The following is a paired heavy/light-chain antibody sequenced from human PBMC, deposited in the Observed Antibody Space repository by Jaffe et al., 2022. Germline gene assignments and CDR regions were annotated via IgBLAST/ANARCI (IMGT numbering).Heavy chain of an antibody. CDR2: INHSGST. V-gene: IGHV4-34*01. D-gene: IGHD3-22*01. CDR1: GGSFSGYY. Sequence: QVQLQQWGAGLLKPSETLSLTCAVYGGSFSGYYWSWIRQPPGKGLEWIGEINHSGSTNYNPSLKSRVTISVDTSKNQFSLKLSSVTAADTAVYYCARGASLTYYYDSSGYSRTYFDYWGQGTLVTVSS. J-gene: IGHJ4*02. CDR3: ARGASLTYYYDSSGYSRTYFDY.
Light chain of an antibody. CDR3: QQLNSYPPT. Sequence: DIQLTQSPSFLSASVGDRVTITCRASQGISSYLAWYQQKPGKAPKLLIYAASTLQSGVPSRFSGSGSGTEFTLTISSLQPEDFATYYCQQLNSYPPTFGGGTKVEIK. CDR1: QGISSY. V-gene: IGKV1-9*01. J-gene: IGKJ4*01. CDR2: AAS.